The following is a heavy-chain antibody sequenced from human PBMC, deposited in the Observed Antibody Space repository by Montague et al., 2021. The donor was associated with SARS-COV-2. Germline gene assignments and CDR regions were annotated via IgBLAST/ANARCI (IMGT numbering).Heavy chain of an antibody. Sequence: SETLSLTCAVYGGSLSGYYWAWIRQTPGKGLEWIGEINNSGNTXXXPSXXXRLTISVDTSKKQFSLKLSSVTTADTAVYYCARGADYDFWSGYLRYKWFDPWGLGTPVTVSS. CDR3: ARGADYDFWSGYLRYKWFDP. D-gene: IGHD3-3*01. V-gene: IGHV4-34*01. CDR1: GGSLSGYY. J-gene: IGHJ5*02. CDR2: INNSGNT.